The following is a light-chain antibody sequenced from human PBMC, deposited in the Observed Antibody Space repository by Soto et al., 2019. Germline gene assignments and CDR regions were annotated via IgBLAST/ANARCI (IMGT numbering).Light chain of an antibody. CDR1: QTITTY. J-gene: IGKJ1*01. Sequence: DIQMTQSPSSLSASVGDRVTISCRASQTITTYLNWYQQKPGKAPKLLSYAASSLHSGVPSRFSGSGSGTDFTPTISSLQPEDFAAYYCQQTYSALWTFGQGTKLEIK. CDR3: QQTYSALWT. CDR2: AAS. V-gene: IGKV1-39*01.